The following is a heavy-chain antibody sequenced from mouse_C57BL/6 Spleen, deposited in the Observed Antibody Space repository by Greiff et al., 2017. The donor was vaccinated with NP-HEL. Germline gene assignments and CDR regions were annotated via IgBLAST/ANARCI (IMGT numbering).Heavy chain of an antibody. CDR1: GYTFTSYW. CDR3: ARDYGSSRSYWYFDV. CDR2: IDPNSGGT. V-gene: IGHV1-72*01. D-gene: IGHD1-1*01. Sequence: QVQLQQSGAELVKPGASVKLSCKASGYTFTSYWMHWVKQRPGRGLEWIGRIDPNSGGTKYNEKFKSKATLTVDKPSSTAYMQLSSLTSEDSAVYYCARDYGSSRSYWYFDVWGTGTTVTVSS. J-gene: IGHJ1*03.